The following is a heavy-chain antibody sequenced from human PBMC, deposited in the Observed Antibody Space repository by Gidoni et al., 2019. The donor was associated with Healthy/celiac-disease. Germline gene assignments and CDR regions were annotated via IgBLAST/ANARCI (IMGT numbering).Heavy chain of an antibody. CDR3: TTGGRWGILLVGATPPDY. D-gene: IGHD1-26*01. V-gene: IGHV3-15*07. Sequence: EVQLVEAGGGLVTPGGSLRLSCAASVFTFSNAWMNWVRQAPGKGLEWGGRIKSKTDGGTTDYAATVKGQFTSSRDDSKNTVYLQMDSLKTEDTAVYYCTTGGRWGILLVGATPPDYWGQGTLVTVSS. J-gene: IGHJ4*02. CDR1: VFTFSNAW. CDR2: IKSKTDGGTT.